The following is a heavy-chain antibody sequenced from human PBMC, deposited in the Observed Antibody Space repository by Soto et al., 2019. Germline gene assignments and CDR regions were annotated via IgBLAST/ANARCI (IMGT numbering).Heavy chain of an antibody. CDR3: ARGDDGTGGYPFPYFDY. Sequence: HEHLVQSGAEVKRPGASLKVSCKASGYSFTGYYIHWVRQAPGQGLEWMGWINPDSGATNYAQNFQGRVTLTSDTSISTASMDLTSLTSDDTAVYYGARGDDGTGGYPFPYFDYWGQGTLVIVSS. D-gene: IGHD2-8*02. CDR2: INPDSGAT. J-gene: IGHJ4*02. CDR1: GYSFTGYY. V-gene: IGHV1-2*02.